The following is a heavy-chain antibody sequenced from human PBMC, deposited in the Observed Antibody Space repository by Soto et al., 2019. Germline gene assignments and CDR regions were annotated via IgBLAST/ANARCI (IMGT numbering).Heavy chain of an antibody. CDR3: ARDLGYCISTSCYGGGVFDL. V-gene: IGHV4-59*01. CDR2: IYRSGST. D-gene: IGHD2-2*01. J-gene: IGHJ3*01. CDR1: GGTISSYY. Sequence: QVQLQESGPGLVKPSETLSLTCTVSGGTISSYYWSWIRQPPGKGLERIGYIYRSGSTKYNPSLKSRFTISVDRSKNPFSLKLSSVTAADTAAYYCARDLGYCISTSCYGGGVFDLWGQGTMVTVSS.